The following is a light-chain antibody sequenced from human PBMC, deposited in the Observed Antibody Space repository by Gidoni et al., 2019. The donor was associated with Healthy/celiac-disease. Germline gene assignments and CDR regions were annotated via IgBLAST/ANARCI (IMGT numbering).Light chain of an antibody. CDR2: GAS. Sequence: EIVMTQSPATLSVSTGERATLSCRASQSVSSNLAWYQQKPGQAPRLLIYGASTRATGIPARFSGSGFGTEFTLTISSLQSEDFAVYYCQQYNNWPLTFGQGTRLEIK. V-gene: IGKV3-15*01. CDR1: QSVSSN. CDR3: QQYNNWPLT. J-gene: IGKJ5*01.